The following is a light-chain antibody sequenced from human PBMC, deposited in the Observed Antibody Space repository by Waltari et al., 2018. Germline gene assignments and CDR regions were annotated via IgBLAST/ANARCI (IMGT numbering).Light chain of an antibody. V-gene: IGKV3-15*01. Sequence: EIVMTQSPATRSVSTGERATLSCRASQSVSSNLAWYQQKPGQAPRLLIYGASTRATGIPARFSGSGSGTEFTLTISSLQSEDFAVYYCQQYNNWPPYTFGQGTKLEIK. CDR1: QSVSSN. CDR2: GAS. CDR3: QQYNNWPPYT. J-gene: IGKJ2*01.